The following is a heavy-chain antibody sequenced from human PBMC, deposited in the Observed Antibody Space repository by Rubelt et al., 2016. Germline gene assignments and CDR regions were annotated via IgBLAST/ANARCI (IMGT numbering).Heavy chain of an antibody. CDR3: ARGAPGGMDV. CDR2: INPNSGGT. Sequence: MGWINPNSGGTNCAQKFQGRVTMTRDTSISTAYMELSRLRSDDTAVYYCARGAPGGMDVWGQGTTVTVSS. J-gene: IGHJ6*02. D-gene: IGHD1-14*01. V-gene: IGHV1-2*02.